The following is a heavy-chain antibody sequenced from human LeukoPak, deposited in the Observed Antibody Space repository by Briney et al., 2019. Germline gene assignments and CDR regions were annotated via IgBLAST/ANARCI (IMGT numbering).Heavy chain of an antibody. J-gene: IGHJ6*03. V-gene: IGHV3-9*01. D-gene: IGHD2-2*02. CDR2: ISWTSGSM. CDR3: ARVTEEYCSSTSCYIGVGYYYYYMDV. Sequence: GGSLRLSCAASGFTFDDYAMNWVRQAPGKGLEWVSGISWTSGSMGYADSVKGRFTISRDNAKNSLYLQMNSLRAEDTAVYYCARVTEEYCSSTSCYIGVGYYYYYMDVWGKGTTVTVSS. CDR1: GFTFDDYA.